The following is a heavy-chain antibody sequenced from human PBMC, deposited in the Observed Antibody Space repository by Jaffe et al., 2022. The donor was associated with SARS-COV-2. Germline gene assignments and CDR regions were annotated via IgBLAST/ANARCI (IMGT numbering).Heavy chain of an antibody. J-gene: IGHJ3*01. CDR1: GFTFSAYA. Sequence: EAQLLESGGGLVQPGGSLRLSCAASGFTFSAYALSWVRQAPGKGLEWVAAISSGNNRTHYADSVKGRCTISRDNSNSTLYLQMNSLRAEDTAVYFCAKDGYYFDSSFDLWGQGTVVTVSS. CDR3: AKDGYYFDSSFDL. D-gene: IGHD3-22*01. CDR2: ISSGNNRT. V-gene: IGHV3-23*01.